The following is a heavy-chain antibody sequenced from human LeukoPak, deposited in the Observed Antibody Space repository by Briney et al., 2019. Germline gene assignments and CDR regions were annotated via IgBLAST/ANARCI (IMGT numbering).Heavy chain of an antibody. D-gene: IGHD3-9*01. CDR2: ISYDGSNK. V-gene: IGHV3-30*18. CDR1: GFTFSSYG. Sequence: GGSLRLSCAASGFTFSSYGMHWVRQAPGKGLEWVAVISYDGSNKYYADSVKGRFTISRDNSKNTLYLQMNSLRAEDTAVYYCAKDASRYFDGDAFDIWGQGTMVTVSS. CDR3: AKDASRYFDGDAFDI. J-gene: IGHJ3*02.